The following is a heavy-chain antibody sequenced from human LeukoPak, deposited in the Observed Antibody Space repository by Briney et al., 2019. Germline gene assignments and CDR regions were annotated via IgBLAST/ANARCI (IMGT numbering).Heavy chain of an antibody. D-gene: IGHD6-13*01. CDR1: GFTFGDYV. CDR2: IDEDGGEI. J-gene: IGHJ4*02. Sequence: GGSLRLSCTASGFTFGDYVMSWVRQAPGKGLEWVANIDEDGGEIYYVDSVKGRFTISRDNAKKSLFLQMNSLRAEDTSVYYCARVGTSSWYVWGQGTVVTVSS. CDR3: ARVGTSSWYV. V-gene: IGHV3-7*01.